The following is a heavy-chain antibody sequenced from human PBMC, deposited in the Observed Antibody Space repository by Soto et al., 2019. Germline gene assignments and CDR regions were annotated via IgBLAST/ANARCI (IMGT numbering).Heavy chain of an antibody. V-gene: IGHV4-61*01. CDR2: IYYSGNT. CDR1: GGSVSSGSYY. D-gene: IGHD2-21*02. CDR3: ARDRRTAGGYYYYYGMDV. Sequence: KASETLSLTCTVSGGSVSSGSYYWTWIRQPPGKGLEWIGYIYYSGNTNHNPSLKSRVTISVDTSKNQFSLKLSSVTAADTAVYYCARDRRTAGGYYYYYGMDVWGQGTTVTVYS. J-gene: IGHJ6*02.